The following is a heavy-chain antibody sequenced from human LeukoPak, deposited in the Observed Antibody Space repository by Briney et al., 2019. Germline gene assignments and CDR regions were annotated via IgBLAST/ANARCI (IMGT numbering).Heavy chain of an antibody. V-gene: IGHV4-59*08. CDR1: GGSISSYY. CDR2: IYYSGST. J-gene: IGHJ6*02. CDR3: ARGGSGMDV. Sequence: ASGTLSLTCTVSGGSISSYYWSWIRQPPGKGLEWIGYIYYSGSTNYNPSLKSRVTISVDTSKNQFSLKLSSVTAADTAVYYCARGGSGMDVWGQGTTVTVSS.